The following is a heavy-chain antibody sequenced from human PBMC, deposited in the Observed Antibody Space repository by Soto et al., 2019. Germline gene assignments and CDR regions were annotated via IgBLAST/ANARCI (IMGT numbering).Heavy chain of an antibody. D-gene: IGHD5-12*01. Sequence: QVQLVESGGGVVQPGRSLRLSCAASGFTFSSYGMHWVRQAPGKGLEWVAVISYDGSNKYYADAVKGRFTISRDNSKNTLYLQMNRLSAEDTAVYYCAKDSMVAPNYYYYMDVWGKGTTVTVSS. CDR1: GFTFSSYG. CDR2: ISYDGSNK. J-gene: IGHJ6*03. CDR3: AKDSMVAPNYYYYMDV. V-gene: IGHV3-30*18.